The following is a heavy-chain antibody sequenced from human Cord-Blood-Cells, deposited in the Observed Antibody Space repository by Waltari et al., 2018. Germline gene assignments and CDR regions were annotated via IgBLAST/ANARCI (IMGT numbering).Heavy chain of an antibody. Sequence: EVQLLESGGGLVQPGGSLRLSCAASGFTFSSDAMSWVRQAPGKGLEWVSAISGSGGSTYYADSVKGRFTISRDNSKNTLYLQMNSLRAEDTAVYYCAKMGDYDFWSGYYAFDIWGQGTMVTVSS. V-gene: IGHV3-23*01. CDR3: AKMGDYDFWSGYYAFDI. D-gene: IGHD3-3*01. J-gene: IGHJ3*02. CDR2: ISGSGGST. CDR1: GFTFSSDA.